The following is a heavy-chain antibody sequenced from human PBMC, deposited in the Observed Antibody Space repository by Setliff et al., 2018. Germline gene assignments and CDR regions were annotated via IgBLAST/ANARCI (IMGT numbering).Heavy chain of an antibody. CDR1: GYSISSGYY. Sequence: PSETLSLTCAVSGYSISSGYYWGWIRQPPGKGLEWIGSIYHSGSTYYNPSLKGRVTISVDTSKNQFSLKLSSVTAADTAVYYCARLRYYGSGSYLDYWGQGTLVTVS. V-gene: IGHV4-38-2*01. J-gene: IGHJ4*02. D-gene: IGHD3-10*01. CDR2: IYHSGST. CDR3: ARLRYYGSGSYLDY.